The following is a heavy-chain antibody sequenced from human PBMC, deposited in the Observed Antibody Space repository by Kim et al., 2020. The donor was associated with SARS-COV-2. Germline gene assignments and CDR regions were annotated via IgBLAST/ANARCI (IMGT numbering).Heavy chain of an antibody. D-gene: IGHD3-22*01. CDR2: INPNSGGT. CDR1: GYTFTGYY. Sequence: ASVKVSCKASGYTFTGYYMHWVRQAPGQGLEWMGRINPNSGGTNYAQKFQGRVTMTRDTSISTAYMELSRLRSDDTAVYYCARVRADYYDSSGYLYYFDYWGQGTLVTVSS. V-gene: IGHV1-2*06. CDR3: ARVRADYYDSSGYLYYFDY. J-gene: IGHJ4*02.